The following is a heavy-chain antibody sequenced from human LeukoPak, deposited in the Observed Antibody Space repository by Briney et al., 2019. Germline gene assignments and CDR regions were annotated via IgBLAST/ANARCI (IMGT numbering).Heavy chain of an antibody. J-gene: IGHJ4*02. CDR3: AKLSAYIAVAGTVDY. V-gene: IGHV3-23*01. CDR2: ISGSGGST. D-gene: IGHD6-19*01. Sequence: GGSLRLSCAASGFTFSSYAMSWVRQAPGKGLEWVSTISGSGGSTYYADSVKGRFTMSRDNSKNTLYLQMNSLRAEDTAVYYCAKLSAYIAVAGTVDYWGQGTLVTVSS. CDR1: GFTFSSYA.